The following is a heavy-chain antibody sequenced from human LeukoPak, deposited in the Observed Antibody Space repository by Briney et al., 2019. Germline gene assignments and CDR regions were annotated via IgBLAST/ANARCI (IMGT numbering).Heavy chain of an antibody. Sequence: KFQGRVTITRDTSASTAYMELSSLRSEDTAVYYCARGHYYDSSGYSYWGQGTLVTVSS. D-gene: IGHD3-22*01. CDR3: ARGHYYDSSGYSY. J-gene: IGHJ4*02. V-gene: IGHV1-3*01.